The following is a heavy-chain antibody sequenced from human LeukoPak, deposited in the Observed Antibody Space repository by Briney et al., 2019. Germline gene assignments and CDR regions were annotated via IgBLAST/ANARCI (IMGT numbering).Heavy chain of an antibody. Sequence: KPGGSPRLSCAASGFTFSSYSMNWVRQAPGKGLEWVSSISSSSSYFYYADSVKGRFTISRDNAKNSLYLQMNSLRAEDTAVYYCARGAYNYGYIFDYWGQGTLVTVSS. CDR1: GFTFSSYS. CDR2: ISSSSSYF. V-gene: IGHV3-21*06. D-gene: IGHD5-18*01. CDR3: ARGAYNYGYIFDY. J-gene: IGHJ4*02.